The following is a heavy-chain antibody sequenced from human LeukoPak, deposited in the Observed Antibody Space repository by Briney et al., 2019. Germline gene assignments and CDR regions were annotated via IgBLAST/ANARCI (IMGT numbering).Heavy chain of an antibody. Sequence: SETLSLTCTVSGGSISSTSHYWGWIRQPPGKGLEWIGSFYYSGNTYCYNPSLKSRVTISVDTSKNQFSLKVNSVTAADTAVYYCATIVVVVAATPGDYVDVWGKGTTVTVSS. CDR1: GGSISSTSHY. V-gene: IGHV4-39*07. CDR3: ATIVVVVAATPGDYVDV. CDR2: FYYSGNT. D-gene: IGHD2-15*01. J-gene: IGHJ6*03.